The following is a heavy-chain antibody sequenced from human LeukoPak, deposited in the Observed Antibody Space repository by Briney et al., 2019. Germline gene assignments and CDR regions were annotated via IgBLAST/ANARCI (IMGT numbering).Heavy chain of an antibody. D-gene: IGHD2-21*02. CDR3: ARVHYCGGDCYSFSYAFDI. V-gene: IGHV4-39*07. CDR1: GGSISSSSSY. Sequence: PSETLSLTCTVSGGSISSSSSYWGWIRQPPGKGLEWIGSIYYSGSTYYNPSLKSRVTISVDTSKNQFSLKLSSVTAADTAVYYCARVHYCGGDCYSFSYAFDIWGQGTMVTVSS. J-gene: IGHJ3*02. CDR2: IYYSGST.